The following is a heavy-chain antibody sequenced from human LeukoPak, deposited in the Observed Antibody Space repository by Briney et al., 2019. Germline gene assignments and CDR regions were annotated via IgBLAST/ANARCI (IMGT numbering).Heavy chain of an antibody. CDR3: AKGGSSSTKKYFDY. D-gene: IGHD1-26*01. Sequence: PGGSLGLSCAASRFTFSSYAMTWVRQAPGKGLEWVSGISSGGGTYYADSVKGRFTISRDNSQNTLYLQMNSLRAEDAAVYYCAKGGSSSTKKYFDYWGQGTLVTVSS. V-gene: IGHV3-23*01. CDR1: RFTFSSYA. J-gene: IGHJ4*02. CDR2: ISSGGGT.